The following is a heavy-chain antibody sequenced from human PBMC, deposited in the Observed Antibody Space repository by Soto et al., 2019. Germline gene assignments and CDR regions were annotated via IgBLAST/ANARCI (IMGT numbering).Heavy chain of an antibody. Sequence: QVQLVESGGGLVRPGGSLRLSCEASGFIFSDYYMTWIRQAPGKGLEWVSYINSRSSTKYYGDSVKGRFPISRDNAKISVYLQMDNLRVDDSAIYYCVRTLAQETTPWDYYMVMDVWGQGTTVTVSS. CDR2: INSRSSTK. D-gene: IGHD1-1*01. J-gene: IGHJ6*02. CDR1: GFIFSDYY. CDR3: VRTLAQETTPWDYYMVMDV. V-gene: IGHV3-11*01.